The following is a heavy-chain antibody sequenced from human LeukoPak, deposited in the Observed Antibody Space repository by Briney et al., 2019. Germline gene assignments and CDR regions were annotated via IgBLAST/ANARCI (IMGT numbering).Heavy chain of an antibody. J-gene: IGHJ4*02. CDR3: ARQRYCSSTSCYGRGHCDY. CDR2: IYPGDSDT. D-gene: IGHD2-2*01. Sequence: GESLKISCKGSGYSFTSYWIGWVRQMPGKGLEWMGIIYPGDSDTRYSPSFQGQVTISADKSISTAYLQWSSLKASDTAMYYCARQRYCSSTSCYGRGHCDYWGQGTLVTVSS. CDR1: GYSFTSYW. V-gene: IGHV5-51*01.